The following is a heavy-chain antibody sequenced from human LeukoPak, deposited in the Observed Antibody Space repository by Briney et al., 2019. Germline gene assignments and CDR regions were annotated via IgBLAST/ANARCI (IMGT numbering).Heavy chain of an antibody. CDR2: ISAYNGNT. CDR3: ARDLRSSSYLMDY. CDR1: GYTFTSYD. Sequence: ASVKVSCKASGYTFTSYDISWVRQAPGQGLEWMGWISAYNGNTNYAQKLQGRVTMTTDTSTSTGYMELRSLRFDDTAVYYCARDLRSSSYLMDYWGQGTLVTVSS. D-gene: IGHD6-6*01. J-gene: IGHJ4*02. V-gene: IGHV1-18*01.